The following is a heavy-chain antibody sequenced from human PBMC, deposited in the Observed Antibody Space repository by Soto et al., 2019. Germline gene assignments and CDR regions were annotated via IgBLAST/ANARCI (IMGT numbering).Heavy chain of an antibody. CDR1: GFTFNIYA. Sequence: EVQLLESGGDLIQPGGSLRLSCAASGFTFNIYAMTWVRQAPGKGLEWVSAISRDGDFTYYADSVEGRFTISRDNSKNTHYLQMNSLRDEDTAVYYCAKDRYLDHDSRGYLFDNWGQGTLVTVSS. CDR3: AKDRYLDHDSRGYLFDN. V-gene: IGHV3-23*01. CDR2: ISRDGDFT. J-gene: IGHJ4*02. D-gene: IGHD3-22*01.